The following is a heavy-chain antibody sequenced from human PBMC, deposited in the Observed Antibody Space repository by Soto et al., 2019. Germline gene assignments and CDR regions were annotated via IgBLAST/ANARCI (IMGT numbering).Heavy chain of an antibody. CDR2: IYYSGST. J-gene: IGHJ4*02. CDR3: ARDRIPAGGSSSGFDY. Sequence: SDALSLTGTVSGVSISSGGYYWSWIRQNPGKGLDWIGYIYYSGSTYYNPSLKSRVTISVDTSKNQFSLKLSSVTAADTAVYYCARDRIPAGGSSSGFDYWGQGTLVTVSS. CDR1: GVSISSGGYY. D-gene: IGHD6-6*01. V-gene: IGHV4-31*03.